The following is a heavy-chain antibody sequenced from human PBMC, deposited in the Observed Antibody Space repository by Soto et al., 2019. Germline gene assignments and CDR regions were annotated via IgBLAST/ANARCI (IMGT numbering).Heavy chain of an antibody. CDR1: GFTFSSYA. J-gene: IGHJ3*02. Sequence: PGGSLRLSCAASGFTFSSYAMSWVRQAPGKGLEWVSAISGSGGSTYYADSVKGRFTISRDNSKNTLYLQMNSLRAEDTAVYYCAKPHWADYYDSSGYLRPDAFAIWGKGTMVTVSS. CDR2: ISGSGGST. V-gene: IGHV3-23*01. CDR3: AKPHWADYYDSSGYLRPDAFAI. D-gene: IGHD3-22*01.